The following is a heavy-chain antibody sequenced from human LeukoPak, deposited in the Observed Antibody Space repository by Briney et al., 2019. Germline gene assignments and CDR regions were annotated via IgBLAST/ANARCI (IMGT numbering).Heavy chain of an antibody. Sequence: SETLSLTCSVYGGSLSGYYWSWIRQTPGQGLELIGEINHSGSTNYNPSLKSRVTISVDTSKNQFSLKLSSVTAADTAVYYCARGGLRYFDWLLSLDYWGQGTLVTVSS. CDR3: ARGGLRYFDWLLSLDY. V-gene: IGHV4-34*01. D-gene: IGHD3-9*01. J-gene: IGHJ4*02. CDR2: INHSGST. CDR1: GGSLSGYY.